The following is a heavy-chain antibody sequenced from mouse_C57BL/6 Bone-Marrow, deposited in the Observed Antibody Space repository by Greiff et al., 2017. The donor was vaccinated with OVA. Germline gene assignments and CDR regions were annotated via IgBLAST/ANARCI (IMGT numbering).Heavy chain of an antibody. CDR2: ISDGGSYT. V-gene: IGHV5-4*01. CDR3: ARDERDITTRYFDV. J-gene: IGHJ1*03. D-gene: IGHD1-1*01. Sequence: EVKLVESGGGLVKPGGSLKLSCAASGFTFSSYAMSWVRQTPEKRLEWVATISDGGSYTYYPDNVKGRLTISRDNAKNNLYLQMSHLKSEDTAMYYCARDERDITTRYFDVWGTGTTVTVSS. CDR1: GFTFSSYA.